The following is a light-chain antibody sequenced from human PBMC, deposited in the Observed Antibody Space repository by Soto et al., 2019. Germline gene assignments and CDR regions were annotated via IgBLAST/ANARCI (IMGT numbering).Light chain of an antibody. J-gene: IGKJ3*01. Sequence: EIVLTQSPGTLSLSPGERATLSCRASQSVSSSYFAWYQQKPGQAPRLLIYGASGRATGIPDRFSGSGSGTDFTLTIRRLEPEDFAVYYCQQYGSSPLFTFGPGTKVDIK. CDR3: QQYGSSPLFT. V-gene: IGKV3-20*01. CDR2: GAS. CDR1: QSVSSSY.